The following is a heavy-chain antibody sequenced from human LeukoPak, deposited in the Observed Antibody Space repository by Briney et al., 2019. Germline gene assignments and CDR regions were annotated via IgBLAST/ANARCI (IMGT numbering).Heavy chain of an antibody. CDR2: ISGSGGST. D-gene: IGHD2-2*01. V-gene: IGHV3-23*01. CDR3: ARFSRVIVVVPAAMRNYYYGMDV. CDR1: GFTFSSYA. J-gene: IGHJ6*02. Sequence: GGSLRLSCAASGFTFSSYAMSWVRQAPGKGLEWVSAISGSGGSTYYADSVKGRFTISRDNSKNTLYLQMNSLRAEDTAVYYCARFSRVIVVVPAAMRNYYYGMDVWGQGTTVTVSS.